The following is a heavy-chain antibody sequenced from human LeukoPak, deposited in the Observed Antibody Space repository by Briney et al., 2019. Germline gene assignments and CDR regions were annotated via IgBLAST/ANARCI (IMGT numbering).Heavy chain of an antibody. J-gene: IGHJ4*02. Sequence: GGSLRLSCAASGFTVSSNYMSWVRQAPGKGLEWVSVISGSGGSTYYADSVKGRFTISRDNSKNTLHLQTNSLRAEDTAVYYCAKSSNIGYCSSTSCYGVDYWGQGTLVTVSS. CDR1: GFTVSSNY. V-gene: IGHV3-23*01. CDR3: AKSSNIGYCSSTSCYGVDY. D-gene: IGHD2-2*01. CDR2: ISGSGGST.